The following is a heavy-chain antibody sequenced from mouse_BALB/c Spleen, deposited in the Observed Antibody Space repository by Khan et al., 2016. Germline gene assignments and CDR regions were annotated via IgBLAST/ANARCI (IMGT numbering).Heavy chain of an antibody. J-gene: IGHJ4*01. V-gene: IGHV1-7*01. CDR2: INPSTGYP. D-gene: IGHD1-1*01. CDR1: GYTFTSYW. CDR3: ATSYYYGSSYYAMDY. Sequence: QVQLQQSGAELAKPGASVKMSCKASGYTFTSYWMHWVKQRPGQGLEWIGYINPSTGYPEYNQKFKDKATLTADNSSSTAYMQLSSLTSEDSAVDYCATSYYYGSSYYAMDYWGQGTSVTVSS.